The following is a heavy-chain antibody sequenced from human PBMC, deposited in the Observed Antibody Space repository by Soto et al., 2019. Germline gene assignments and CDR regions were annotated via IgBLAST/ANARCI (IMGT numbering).Heavy chain of an antibody. Sequence: GGSLRLSCAASGFTFSMYWMHWVRQAPGKGLLWVSRINGDGTDTTYADSAKGRFTISRDNAKNTVYLQMNGLRAEDTAVYYCAREVGRGSGSYYLDYWGQETLVTVSS. CDR1: GFTFSMYW. D-gene: IGHD3-16*01. J-gene: IGHJ4*02. CDR2: INGDGTDT. V-gene: IGHV3-74*03. CDR3: AREVGRGSGSYYLDY.